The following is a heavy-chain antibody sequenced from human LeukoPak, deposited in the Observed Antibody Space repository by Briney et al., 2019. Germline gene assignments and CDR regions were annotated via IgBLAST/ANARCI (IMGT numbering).Heavy chain of an antibody. CDR2: ISSSSSYM. J-gene: IGHJ3*02. CDR1: GFTFSTYT. CDR3: ARDQSHRDPVAFDI. Sequence: GSLRLSCAASGFTFSTYTMNWVRQAPGKGLEWVSSISSSSSYMYYADSVKGRFTISRDNAKNSLFLQMNILKAEDTAVYYCARDQSHRDPVAFDIWGQGTMVTVSS. D-gene: IGHD3-10*01. V-gene: IGHV3-21*01.